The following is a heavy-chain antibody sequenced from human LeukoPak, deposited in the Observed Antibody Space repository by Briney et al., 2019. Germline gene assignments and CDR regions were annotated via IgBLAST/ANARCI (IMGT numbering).Heavy chain of an antibody. D-gene: IGHD5-18*01. CDR2: ISYDGSNK. CDR1: GFTFSIYS. J-gene: IGHJ1*01. Sequence: GGSLRLSCAASGFTFSIYSMNWVRQAPGKGLEWVAVISYDGSNKYYADSVKGRFTFSRDNSKNTLYLQMNSLRAEDTAVYYCAEDRYSYAFEYFQHWGQGTLVTVSS. V-gene: IGHV3-30*18. CDR3: AEDRYSYAFEYFQH.